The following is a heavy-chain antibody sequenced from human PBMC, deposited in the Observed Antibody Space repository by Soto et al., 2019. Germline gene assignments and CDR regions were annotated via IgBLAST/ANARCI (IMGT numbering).Heavy chain of an antibody. CDR3: ARGFRTGPSTSWFDP. CDR1: GGSISSSTYY. CDR2: VHYNGNT. D-gene: IGHD1-1*01. Sequence: QLQLQESGPGLVKPSETLSLTCTVSGGSISSSTYYWGWIRQPPGKGLEWIGSVHYNGNTYYNPSLKSRVAISVDTSKHLFSLKLSSVTAADTAVYFCARGFRTGPSTSWFDPWGQGTLVSVSS. V-gene: IGHV4-39*01. J-gene: IGHJ5*02.